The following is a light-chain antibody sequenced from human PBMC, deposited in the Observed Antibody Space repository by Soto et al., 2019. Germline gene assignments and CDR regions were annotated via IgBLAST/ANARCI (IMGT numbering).Light chain of an antibody. V-gene: IGLV2-23*02. J-gene: IGLJ2*01. Sequence: QSALTQPASVSGSPGQSITISCTGTSSDIGAYNLVSWYQQHPGKAPKLIIYEATKRPSGISNRFSGSKSGNTASLTISGLQAEDEAAYHCCSYAGSYAFVVFGGGTKLT. CDR1: SSDIGAYNL. CDR3: CSYAGSYAFVV. CDR2: EAT.